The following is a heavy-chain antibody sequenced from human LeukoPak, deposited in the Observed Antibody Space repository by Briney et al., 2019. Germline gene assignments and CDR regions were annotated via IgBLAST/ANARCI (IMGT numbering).Heavy chain of an antibody. Sequence: SETLSLTCTVSGDSISSYYWSWIRQPPGKGLEWIGYISYSGNTKYSPSLKSRVTISLDTSKTQISLKVSSVTAADTAVYSCARTRRGYTYGFPSRELLKAFDVWGQGTIVTVSS. J-gene: IGHJ3*01. D-gene: IGHD5-18*01. V-gene: IGHV4-59*01. CDR1: GDSISSYY. CDR3: ARTRRGYTYGFPSRELLKAFDV. CDR2: ISYSGNT.